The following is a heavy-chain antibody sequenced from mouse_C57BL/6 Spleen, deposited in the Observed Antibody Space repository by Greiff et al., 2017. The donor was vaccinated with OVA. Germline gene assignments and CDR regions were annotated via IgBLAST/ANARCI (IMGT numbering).Heavy chain of an antibody. CDR3: ARRGWGYGSSNYFDY. Sequence: QVTLKESGPGILQSSQTLSLTCSFSGFSLSTSGMGVSWIRQPSGKGLEWLAHIYWDDDKRSTPSLKRRLTISKDTSRNQVFLKITSVDTADTATYYCARRGWGYGSSNYFDYWGQGTTLTVSS. D-gene: IGHD1-1*01. CDR1: GFSLSTSGMG. CDR2: IYWDDDK. V-gene: IGHV8-12*01. J-gene: IGHJ2*01.